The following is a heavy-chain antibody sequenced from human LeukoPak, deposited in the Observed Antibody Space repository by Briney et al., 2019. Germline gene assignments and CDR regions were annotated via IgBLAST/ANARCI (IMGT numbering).Heavy chain of an antibody. CDR2: INHSGST. CDR1: GGSFSGYY. Sequence: PSETLSLTCAIYGGSFSGYYWSWIRQPPGKGLEWIGEINHSGSTNYNPSIMSRVATPLDTSKNQFSLKLSSVTAADTAVYYCARGQDYGSGTMYYYGMDVWGQGTSASVSS. CDR3: ARGQDYGSGTMYYYGMDV. V-gene: IGHV4-34*01. J-gene: IGHJ6*01. D-gene: IGHD3-10*01.